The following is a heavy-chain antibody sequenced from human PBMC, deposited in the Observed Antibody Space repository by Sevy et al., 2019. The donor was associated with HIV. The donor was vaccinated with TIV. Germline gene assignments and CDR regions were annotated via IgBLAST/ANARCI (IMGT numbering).Heavy chain of an antibody. J-gene: IGHJ5*02. Sequence: SETLSLTCTVSGGSISSGDYYWSWIRQPPGKGLEWIGYIYYSGSTYYNPSLQSRVTISVDTSKNQFSLKLSSVTAADTAVYYCATYIAAAAPGWFDPWGQGTLVTVSS. V-gene: IGHV4-30-4*01. CDR1: GGSISSGDYY. CDR3: ATYIAAAAPGWFDP. D-gene: IGHD6-13*01. CDR2: IYYSGST.